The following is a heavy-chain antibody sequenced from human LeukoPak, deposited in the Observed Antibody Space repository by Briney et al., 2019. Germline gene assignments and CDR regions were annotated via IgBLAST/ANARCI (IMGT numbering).Heavy chain of an antibody. Sequence: GGSLRLSCAASGFTFSSYAMSWVRQAPGKGLEWVSAISGSGGSTYYADSVKGRFTISRDNPKNTLYLQMNSLRAEDTAVYYCAKYYDILTGYLYPDYWGQGTLVTVSS. CDR3: AKYYDILTGYLYPDY. J-gene: IGHJ4*02. CDR2: ISGSGGST. CDR1: GFTFSSYA. D-gene: IGHD3-9*01. V-gene: IGHV3-23*01.